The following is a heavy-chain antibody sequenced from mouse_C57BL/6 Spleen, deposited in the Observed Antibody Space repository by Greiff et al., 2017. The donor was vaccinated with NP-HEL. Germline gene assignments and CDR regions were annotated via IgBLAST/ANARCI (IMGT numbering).Heavy chain of an antibody. CDR1: GYSFTGYY. D-gene: IGHD2-1*01. CDR3: ASGGNYPFAY. J-gene: IGHJ3*01. Sequence: VQLQQSGPELVKPGASVKISCKASGYSFTGYYMNWVKQSPEKSLEWIGEINPSTGGTTYNQKFKAKATLTVDKSSSTAYMQLKSLTSEDSAVYYCASGGNYPFAYWGQGTLVTVSA. V-gene: IGHV1-42*01. CDR2: INPSTGGT.